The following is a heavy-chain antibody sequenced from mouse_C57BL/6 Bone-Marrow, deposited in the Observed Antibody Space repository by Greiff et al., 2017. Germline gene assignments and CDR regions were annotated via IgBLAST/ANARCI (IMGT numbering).Heavy chain of an antibody. D-gene: IGHD6-2*01. CDR1: GYTFTSYG. CDR2: IYPRSGNT. CDR3: ASLYYYAMDY. J-gene: IGHJ4*01. V-gene: IGHV1-81*01. Sequence: VQLQQSGAELARPGASVKLSCKASGYTFTSYGISWVKQRTGQGLEWIGEIYPRSGNTYYNEKFKGKATLTADKSSSTAYMELRSLTSEDAAVYVCASLYYYAMDYWGQGTSVTVSS.